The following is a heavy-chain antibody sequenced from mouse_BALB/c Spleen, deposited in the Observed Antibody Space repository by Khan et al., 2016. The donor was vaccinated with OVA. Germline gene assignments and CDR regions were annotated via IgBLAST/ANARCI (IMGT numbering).Heavy chain of an antibody. J-gene: IGHJ3*01. CDR1: GFTFSDYY. Sequence: EVELVESGGGLVKPGGSLKLSCAATGFTFSDYYMYWIRQTPEKRLEWVATISDGGSYSYYPDSVKGRFTISRDDVKSNLYLQMSSLKSEDTAISDCARSFYGGPFTYWGQGTLVTVSA. D-gene: IGHD1-1*02. CDR2: ISDGGSYS. V-gene: IGHV5-4*02. CDR3: ARSFYGGPFTY.